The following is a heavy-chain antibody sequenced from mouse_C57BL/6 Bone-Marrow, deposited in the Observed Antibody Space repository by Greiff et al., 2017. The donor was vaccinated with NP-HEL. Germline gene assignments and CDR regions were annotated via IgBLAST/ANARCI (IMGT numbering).Heavy chain of an antibody. CDR3: ARVSSSHWYFDV. D-gene: IGHD1-1*01. CDR2: IYPGDGDT. Sequence: QVQLKESGPELVKPGASVKISCKASGYAFSSSWMNWVKQRPGKGLEWIGRIYPGDGDTNYNGKFKGKATLTADKYSSTAYMQLSRLTSEDSAVYFCARVSSSHWYFDVWGTGTTVTVSS. CDR1: GYAFSSSW. J-gene: IGHJ1*03. V-gene: IGHV1-82*01.